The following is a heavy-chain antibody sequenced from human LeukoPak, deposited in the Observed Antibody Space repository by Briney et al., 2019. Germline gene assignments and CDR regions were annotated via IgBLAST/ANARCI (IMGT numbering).Heavy chain of an antibody. Sequence: GGSLRLSCAASGFSFSDDAMHWVRQAPGKGPEWVAVIFHDGRNKYYADSVKGRFTISRDNSKNTLYLQMNSLRAEDTVVYYCARDYYDRSGYYRFDPWGQGTQVIVSS. V-gene: IGHV3-30*03. CDR2: IFHDGRNK. J-gene: IGHJ5*02. D-gene: IGHD3-22*01. CDR1: GFSFSDDA. CDR3: ARDYYDRSGYYRFDP.